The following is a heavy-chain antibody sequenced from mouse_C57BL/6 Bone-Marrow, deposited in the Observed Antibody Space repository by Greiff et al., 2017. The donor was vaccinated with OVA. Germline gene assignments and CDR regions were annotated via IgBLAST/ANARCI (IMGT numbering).Heavy chain of an antibody. CDR3: TRGYSNYYAMDY. CDR2: LDPETGGT. Sequence: QVQLQQSGAELVRPGASVTLSCKASGYTFPDYEMHWVKQTPVHGLEWIGALDPETGGTAYNQKFKGKAILTADKSSSTAYMELRSLTSEDSAVYYCTRGYSNYYAMDYWGQGTSVTVSS. V-gene: IGHV1-15*01. CDR1: GYTFPDYE. D-gene: IGHD2-5*01. J-gene: IGHJ4*01.